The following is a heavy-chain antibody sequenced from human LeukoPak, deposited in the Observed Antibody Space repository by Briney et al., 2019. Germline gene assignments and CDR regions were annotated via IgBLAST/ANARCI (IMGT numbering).Heavy chain of an antibody. CDR2: IIPIFGTA. CDR3: AGGNWSGYHIGYYYMDV. J-gene: IGHJ6*03. D-gene: IGHD3-3*01. V-gene: IGHV1-69*05. Sequence: GSSVKVSCKASGGTFSSYAISWVRQAPGQGLEWMGGIIPIFGTANYAQKFQGRVTITTDESTSTAYMELSSLRSEDTAVYYCAGGNWSGYHIGYYYMDVWGKGTTVTVSS. CDR1: GGTFSSYA.